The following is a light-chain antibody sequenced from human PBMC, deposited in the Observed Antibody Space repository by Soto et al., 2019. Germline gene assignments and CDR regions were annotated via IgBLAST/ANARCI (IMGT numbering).Light chain of an antibody. V-gene: IGKV3-15*01. J-gene: IGKJ2*01. CDR1: QSVSSN. Sequence: EIVMTQSPATLSVSPGERATLSCRASQSVSSNLAWYQQKPGQAPRLLIYGASTRATGIPARFSGSGSGTXXXXXXXXXXXXXFAVYXXXXYNNWPPYTFGQGTKLEIK. CDR2: GAS. CDR3: XXYNNWPPYT.